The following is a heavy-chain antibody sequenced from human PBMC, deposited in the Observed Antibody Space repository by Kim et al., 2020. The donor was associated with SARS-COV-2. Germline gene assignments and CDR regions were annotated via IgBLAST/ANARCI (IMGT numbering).Heavy chain of an antibody. CDR1: GSTLGTSC. Sequence: GGSLRLSCAASGSTLGTSCINWVRQAPGKGLMWVTPICSDATPVTYADSLKGRLTVSRDNAKNTVYLQVNSLRVEDTAMYYCARDFDCVTYVWGQGSLVT. J-gene: IGHJ4*02. CDR2: ICSDATPV. CDR3: ARDFDCVTYV. D-gene: IGHD3-9*01. V-gene: IGHV3-74*01.